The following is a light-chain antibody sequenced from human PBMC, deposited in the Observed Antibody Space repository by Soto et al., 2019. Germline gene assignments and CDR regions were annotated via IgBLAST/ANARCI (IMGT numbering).Light chain of an antibody. CDR3: VLYMGSGVWV. J-gene: IGLJ3*02. CDR1: SGSVSTSYY. CDR2: STN. Sequence: QTVVTQEPSFSVSPGRTVTFTCGLSSGSVSTSYYPSWYQQTPGQAPRTLIYSTNTRSSGVPDRFSGSILGNKAALTITGAQADDEYDYYCVLYMGSGVWVFGGGTKLTVL. V-gene: IGLV8-61*01.